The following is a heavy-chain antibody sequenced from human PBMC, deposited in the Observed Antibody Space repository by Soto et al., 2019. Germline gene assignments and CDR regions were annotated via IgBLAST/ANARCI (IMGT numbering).Heavy chain of an antibody. Sequence: EVQLVESGGGLVKPGGSLRLSFAVSGFTFDKVWMNWVRQAPGKGLEWVGRIKSKTDGGTTDYAAPVQGRFTISRDDSKNMLYLPMNSLKTEDTGMYFCTTCRDDLLYWGQGTLVTVSS. CDR3: TTCRDDLLY. CDR1: GFTFDKVW. J-gene: IGHJ4*02. V-gene: IGHV3-15*07. D-gene: IGHD1-26*01. CDR2: IKSKTDGGTT.